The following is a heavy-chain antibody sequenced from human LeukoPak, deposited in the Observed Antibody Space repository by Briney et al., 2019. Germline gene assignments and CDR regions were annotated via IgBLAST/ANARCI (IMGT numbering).Heavy chain of an antibody. D-gene: IGHD3-10*01. V-gene: IGHV3-23*01. J-gene: IGHJ5*02. CDR1: GFTSSRSA. CDR3: AKAALLWFGDNWFDP. CDR2: VNGAGDTT. Sequence: GGSLRLSCVASGFTSSRSAMTWVRQAPGKGLEWVSSVNGAGDTTYYAASVRGRFTMSRDDSKNTLYLQMNSLRVEDTAVYYCAKAALLWFGDNWFDPWGQGTLVTVSS.